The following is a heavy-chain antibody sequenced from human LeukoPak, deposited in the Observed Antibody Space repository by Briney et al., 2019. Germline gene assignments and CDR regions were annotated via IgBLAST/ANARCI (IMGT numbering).Heavy chain of an antibody. CDR3: ARGKITMVRGVKYYYYGMDV. CDR1: GFTFSSYS. CDR2: ISSSSSYI. V-gene: IGHV3-21*01. Sequence: GGSLRLSCAASGFTFSSYSMNWVRQAPGKGLEWVSSISSSSSYIYYADSVKGRFTISRDNAKNSLYLQMNSLRAEDTAVYYCARGKITMVRGVKYYYYGMDVWGQGTTVTVSS. J-gene: IGHJ6*02. D-gene: IGHD3-10*01.